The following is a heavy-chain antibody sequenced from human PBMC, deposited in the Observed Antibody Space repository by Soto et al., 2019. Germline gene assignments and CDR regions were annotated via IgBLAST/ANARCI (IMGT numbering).Heavy chain of an antibody. CDR3: ARHDAWELLDY. CDR1: GGSISSYY. V-gene: IGHV4-59*01. Sequence: SETLSLTCTVSGGSISSYYWSWIRQPPGKGLEWIGYIYYSGSTNYNPSLKSRVTISVDTSKNQFSLKLSSVTAADTAVYYCARHDAWELLDYWGQGTLVTVSS. CDR2: IYYSGST. J-gene: IGHJ4*02. D-gene: IGHD1-26*01.